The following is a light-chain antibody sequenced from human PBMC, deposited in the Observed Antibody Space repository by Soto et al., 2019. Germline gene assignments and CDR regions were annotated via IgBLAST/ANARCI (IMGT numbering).Light chain of an antibody. V-gene: IGKV3-15*01. CDR3: QQCRYWPLT. CDR2: DAS. J-gene: IGKJ4*01. Sequence: EIVMTQSPATLPASPGEGATLSCKAGQNVYNNLAWYQQRPGQPPRLLIYDASTRATGISARFSGSGYGTEFTLTISSLQSEDFAVYFCQQCRYWPLTFGGGTKVEIK. CDR1: QNVYNN.